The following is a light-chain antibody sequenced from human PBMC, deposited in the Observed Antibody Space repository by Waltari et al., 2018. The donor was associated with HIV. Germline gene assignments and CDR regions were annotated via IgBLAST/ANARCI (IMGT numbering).Light chain of an antibody. J-gene: IGKJ4*01. CDR3: QQQSNWPLT. V-gene: IGKV3-11*01. CDR2: DAS. CDR1: QSVSRY. Sequence: EIVLTQSPATLSLSPGERATLSCRASQSVSRYFAWYQQKPGQAPRLLIYDASNRATGIPARFSGRGSGTDVTLTISSLEPEDFALYYCQQQSNWPLTFGGGTNVEIK.